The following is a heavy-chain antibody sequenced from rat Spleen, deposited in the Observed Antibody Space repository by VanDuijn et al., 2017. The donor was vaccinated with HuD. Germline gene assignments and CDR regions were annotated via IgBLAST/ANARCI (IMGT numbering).Heavy chain of an antibody. J-gene: IGHJ2*01. D-gene: IGHD1-2*01. CDR3: ARHFEEEQLYPYFDY. CDR1: GFTFSDYG. CDR2: ISYGDTSGHSST. Sequence: EVQMVESGGGLVQPGRSLKLSCAASGFTFSDYGMAWVRQAPTKGLEWVATISYGDTSGHSSTYYRDSVKGRFTISRDIAKSTLSLQMDSLRSEDTATYYCARHFEEEQLYPYFDYWGQGVMVTVSS. V-gene: IGHV5-29*01.